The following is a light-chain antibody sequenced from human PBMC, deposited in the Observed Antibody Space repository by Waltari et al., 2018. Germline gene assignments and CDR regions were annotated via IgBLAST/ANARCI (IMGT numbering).Light chain of an antibody. J-gene: IGKJ1*01. CDR1: QRVNSN. CDR2: GAS. CDR3: HQYSTWPPWT. Sequence: DIVTTQSPATLSGSPGERATLSSRPSQRVNSNLAWYQEKPSQAPRHLVFGASTRATGIPARFTGSGSGTEVTLTISSLQSDDFAIYYCHQYSTWPPWTFGHGTKVDIK. V-gene: IGKV3-15*01.